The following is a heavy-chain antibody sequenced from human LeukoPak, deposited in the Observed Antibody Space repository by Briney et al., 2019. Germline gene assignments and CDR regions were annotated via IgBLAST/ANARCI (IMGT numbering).Heavy chain of an antibody. D-gene: IGHD4-17*01. CDR1: GGTFSSYA. Sequence: GASVKVSCKASGGTFSSYAISWVRQAPGQGLEWMGGIIPIFGTANYAQKFQGRVTITADESTSTAYMELSSLRSEDTAVYYCTMTTVTTSSDYWGQGTLVTVSS. V-gene: IGHV1-69*01. CDR2: IIPIFGTA. J-gene: IGHJ4*02. CDR3: TMTTVTTSSDY.